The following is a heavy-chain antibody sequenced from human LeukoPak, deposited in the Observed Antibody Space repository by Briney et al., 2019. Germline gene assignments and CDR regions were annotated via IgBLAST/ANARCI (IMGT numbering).Heavy chain of an antibody. CDR3: ARGPYIASTPDY. V-gene: IGHV1-2*02. J-gene: IGHJ4*02. CDR1: GYTFTGYY. CDR2: FNPNSGGT. Sequence: ASVKVSCKASGYTFTGYYMHWVRQAPGQGLEWMGWFNPNSGGTNYAQRFQGRVTMTGDTSINTAYMEVSRLTADDTAVYYCARGPYIASTPDYWGQGTLVTVSS. D-gene: IGHD5/OR15-5a*01.